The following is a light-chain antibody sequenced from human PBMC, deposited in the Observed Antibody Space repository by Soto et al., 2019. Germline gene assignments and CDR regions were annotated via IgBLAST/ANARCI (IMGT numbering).Light chain of an antibody. Sequence: QTVVTQEPSFSESPGGTVTRTCGLSSGSVSTNYYPSWYQQTPGQAPRTLIYSTNTRSSGVPDRFSGSILGNKAALTITGAQADDESDYYCVLYMGSGIWVFGGGTNLTVL. CDR1: SGSVSTNYY. CDR3: VLYMGSGIWV. J-gene: IGLJ3*02. V-gene: IGLV8-61*01. CDR2: STN.